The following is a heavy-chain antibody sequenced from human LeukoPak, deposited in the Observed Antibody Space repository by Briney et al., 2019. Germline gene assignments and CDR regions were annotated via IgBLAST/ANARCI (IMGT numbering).Heavy chain of an antibody. Sequence: GGSLRLSCAASGFTFSSYTMNWVRQAPGQGLEWVSSISSSSTYIFYADSVKGRFTISRDNAKNSLYLQMNSLRAGDTAVYYCARDPDFGPEPSPFDYWGQGTLVTVSS. CDR3: ARDPDFGPEPSPFDY. V-gene: IGHV3-21*01. CDR2: ISSSSTYI. J-gene: IGHJ4*02. D-gene: IGHD3-3*01. CDR1: GFTFSSYT.